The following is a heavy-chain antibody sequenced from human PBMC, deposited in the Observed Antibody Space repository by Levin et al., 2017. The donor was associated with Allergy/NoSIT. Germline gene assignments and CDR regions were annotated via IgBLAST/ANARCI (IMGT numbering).Heavy chain of an antibody. J-gene: IGHJ4*02. V-gene: IGHV2-70*04. D-gene: IGHD2-15*01. CDR2: IDWDDDK. Sequence: SGPTLVKPTQTLTLTCTFSGFSLSTSGMRVSWIRQPPGKALEWLARIDWDDDKFYSTSLKTRLTISKDTSKNQVVLTMTNMDPVDTATYYCARIGTHCSGGSCDLYFDYWGQGTLVTVSS. CDR3: ARIGTHCSGGSCDLYFDY. CDR1: GFSLSTSGMR.